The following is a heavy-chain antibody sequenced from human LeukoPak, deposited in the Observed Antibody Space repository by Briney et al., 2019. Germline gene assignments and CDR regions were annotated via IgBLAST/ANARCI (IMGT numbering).Heavy chain of an antibody. CDR1: GFTVKTYD. CDR2: FGISGTI. D-gene: IGHD5/OR15-5a*01. J-gene: IGHJ4*02. CDR3: AGFGVYPY. V-gene: IGHV3-48*01. Sequence: PGGSLRLSCAVSGFTVKTYDMHWVRQAPGGGPEWIAYFGISGTIYYADSVRGRFTISRDNAKNSLFLQMNSLRVDDTAIYYCAGFGVYPYWGQGTPVTVSS.